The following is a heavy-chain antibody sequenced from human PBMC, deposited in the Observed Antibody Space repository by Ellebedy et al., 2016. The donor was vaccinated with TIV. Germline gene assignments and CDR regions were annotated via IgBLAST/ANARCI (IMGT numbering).Heavy chain of an antibody. V-gene: IGHV3-23*01. D-gene: IGHD3-22*01. Sequence: PGGSLRLSCAASGFTFGSYAMSWVRQAPGKGLEWVLTISNTGSRTYYADSVEGRFIISRDNSKKTLYLQMNSLRAEDTAVYYCAKGRGGGSDSSAPRYYFDYWGLGTLVTVSS. J-gene: IGHJ4*02. CDR3: AKGRGGGSDSSAPRYYFDY. CDR2: ISNTGSRT. CDR1: GFTFGSYA.